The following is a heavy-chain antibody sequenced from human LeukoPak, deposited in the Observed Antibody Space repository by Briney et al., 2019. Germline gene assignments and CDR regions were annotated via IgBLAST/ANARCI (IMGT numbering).Heavy chain of an antibody. V-gene: IGHV1-2*02. D-gene: IGHD6-13*01. CDR3: ARDNIAAAGYYMDV. Sequence: APVKVSCKASLYTSTAYYMHWVRQAPGQELEWRGGINPNSGVTQYAQKFQGRVTMTRDTSISTAYMGLSRLTSDDTAVYYCARDNIAAAGYYMDVWGEGTTVTVSS. CDR2: INPNSGVT. CDR1: LYTSTAYY. J-gene: IGHJ6*03.